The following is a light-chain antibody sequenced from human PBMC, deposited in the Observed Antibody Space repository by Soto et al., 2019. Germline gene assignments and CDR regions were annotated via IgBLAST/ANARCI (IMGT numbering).Light chain of an antibody. V-gene: IGLV2-8*01. CDR3: TSYAGTNTTDV. CDR2: EVT. CDR1: SSDVCGYYY. Sequence: QSALTQPPSASGSPGQSVTISFTGTSSDVCGYYYVSWYQQHPGKAPKLMIFEVTKRPSGVPNRFSGSKSGNTASLTVSGLQAEDEADYYCTSYAGTNTTDVYANGTKVTVL. J-gene: IGLJ1*01.